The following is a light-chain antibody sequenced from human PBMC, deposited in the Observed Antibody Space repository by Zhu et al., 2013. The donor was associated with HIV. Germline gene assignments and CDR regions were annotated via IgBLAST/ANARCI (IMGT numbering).Light chain of an antibody. V-gene: IGKV4-1*01. CDR1: QSVLYSSNNKNY. CDR3: QQYCGLPLT. J-gene: IGKJ1*01. Sequence: DIVMTQSPDSLAVSLGERATINCKSSQSVLYSSNNKNYLAWYQQKPGQPPNMIIYWASTRESGVPDRFSGSGSATDFTLTISSLQAEDVAVYYCQQYCGLPLTFGQGTKVEIK. CDR2: WAS.